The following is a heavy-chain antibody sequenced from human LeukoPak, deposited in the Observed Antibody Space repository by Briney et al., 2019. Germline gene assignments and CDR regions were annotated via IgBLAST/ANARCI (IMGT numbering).Heavy chain of an antibody. CDR2: ISGSGGST. J-gene: IGHJ4*02. CDR1: GFTFSSYG. D-gene: IGHD6-13*01. Sequence: PGGSLRLSCAASGFTFSSYGMSWVRQAPGKGLEWVSVISGSGGSTHYADSVKGRFTISRDNSKNTVYLQMNSLRAEDTAVYYCARGRFGWSSSFGYWGQGTLVTVSS. V-gene: IGHV3-23*01. CDR3: ARGRFGWSSSFGY.